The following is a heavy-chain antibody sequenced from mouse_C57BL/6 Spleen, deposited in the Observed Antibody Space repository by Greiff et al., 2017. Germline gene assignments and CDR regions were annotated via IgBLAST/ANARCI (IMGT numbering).Heavy chain of an antibody. J-gene: IGHJ4*01. CDR2: IYPSDSET. CDR3: GRWFSYAMDY. CDR1: GYTFTSYW. D-gene: IGHD2-2*01. V-gene: IGHV1-61*01. Sequence: QVQLQQPGAELVRPGSSVKLSCKASGYTFTSYWMDWVKQRPGQGLERIGNIYPSDSETHYNQTVQDNATLTVDKSSRTAYMQISILTSEDSAVYYCGRWFSYAMDYWGQGTSVTVSS.